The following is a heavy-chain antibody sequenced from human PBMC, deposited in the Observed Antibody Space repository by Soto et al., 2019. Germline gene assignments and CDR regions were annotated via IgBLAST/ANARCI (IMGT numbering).Heavy chain of an antibody. CDR2: VSAYNGER. CDR1: GYTFTNYG. V-gene: IGHV1-18*01. CDR3: SRGTSIPASGDY. Sequence: QVQLVQSGAEVKKPGASVKVSCKASGYTFTNYGINWVRQAPGQGREWLGWVSAYNGERRYAQRVQARVIMTTDTSTTTAYMELRSLRSDDPAVYYCSRGTSIPASGDYWGQGTLVNVSS. D-gene: IGHD6-6*01. J-gene: IGHJ4*01.